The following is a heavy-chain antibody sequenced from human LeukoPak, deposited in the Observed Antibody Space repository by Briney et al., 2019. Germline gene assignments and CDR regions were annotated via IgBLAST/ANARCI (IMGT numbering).Heavy chain of an antibody. Sequence: SETLSLTCTVSGGSISSYYWSWIRQPAGKGLEWIGRIYTSGSTNYNPSLKSRVTMSVDTSKNQFSLKLSSVTAADTAVYYCASDRGSGWMNYYGMDVWGQGTTVTVSS. CDR3: ASDRGSGWMNYYGMDV. J-gene: IGHJ6*02. CDR2: IYTSGST. D-gene: IGHD6-19*01. V-gene: IGHV4-4*07. CDR1: GGSISSYY.